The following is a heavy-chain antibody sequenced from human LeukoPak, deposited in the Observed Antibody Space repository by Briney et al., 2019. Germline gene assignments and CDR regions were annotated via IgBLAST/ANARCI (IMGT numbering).Heavy chain of an antibody. J-gene: IGHJ5*02. CDR2: IYTSGST. V-gene: IGHV4-4*07. Sequence: SETLSLTCTVSGGSISSYYWSWIRQPAGKGLGWIERIYTSGSTNYNPSLKSRVTMSVDTSKNQFSLKLSSVTAADTAVYYCARDSTVESEFDPWGQGTLVTVSS. CDR3: ARDSTVESEFDP. D-gene: IGHD4-23*01. CDR1: GGSISSYY.